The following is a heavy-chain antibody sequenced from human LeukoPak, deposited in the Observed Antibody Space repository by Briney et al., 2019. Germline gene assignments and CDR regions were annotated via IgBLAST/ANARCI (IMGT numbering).Heavy chain of an antibody. Sequence: PGASVRVSCKASGYRFSRYVISWVRQAPGQGLEWMGWISVFNSDAKYPQNLKGRVSVTADTSTDTSYLELRSLKSDDTGVYYCARAHGYYYYMDVWGTGTTVTVS. CDR3: ARAHGYYYYMDV. J-gene: IGHJ6*03. CDR1: GYRFSRYV. CDR2: ISVFNSDA. V-gene: IGHV1-18*01.